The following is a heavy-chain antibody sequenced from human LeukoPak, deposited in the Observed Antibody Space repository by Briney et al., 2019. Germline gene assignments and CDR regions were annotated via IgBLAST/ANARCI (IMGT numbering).Heavy chain of an antibody. Sequence: PGRSLRLSCTASGFTFGDYAMSWFRQAPGKGLEWVSAISGDGSSTYYADSVKGRFTISRDNSKNTLYLQMNSLRAEDTAVYYCAREPQTDGAFDYWGQGTLVTVSS. J-gene: IGHJ4*02. D-gene: IGHD3-16*01. CDR1: GFTFGDYA. CDR2: ISGDGSST. CDR3: AREPQTDGAFDY. V-gene: IGHV3-23*01.